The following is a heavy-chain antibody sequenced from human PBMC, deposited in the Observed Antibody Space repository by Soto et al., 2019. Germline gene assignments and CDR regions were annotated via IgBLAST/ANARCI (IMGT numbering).Heavy chain of an antibody. CDR1: GGTFTTYT. Sequence: QVQLLQSGAEVKKPGSSVKVSCKSSGGTFTTYTINWVRLAAGKGLKRMGGVIPVRNSSHVAQKLQGRVTLSVDWATTTAYMELRRRRSEDTAVYFCARGDNTGCSEMKYWGQGTLVTVSS. V-gene: IGHV1-69*01. CDR3: ARGDNTGCSEMKY. J-gene: IGHJ4*02. D-gene: IGHD6-19*01. CDR2: VIPVRNSS.